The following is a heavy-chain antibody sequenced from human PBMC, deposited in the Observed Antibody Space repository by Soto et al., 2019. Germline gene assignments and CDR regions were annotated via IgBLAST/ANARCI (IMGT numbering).Heavy chain of an antibody. Sequence: GESLKISCQGSGYTFPGYWIGWVRQMAGEGLEWMGIIYPGDSDTRYSPSFRGQVTISADKSLSTAYLQWSSLKASDTAMYYCASLSGYCSGGSCEDDAFDIWGQGTMVTVSS. D-gene: IGHD2-15*01. J-gene: IGHJ3*02. V-gene: IGHV5-51*01. CDR2: IYPGDSDT. CDR1: GYTFPGYW. CDR3: ASLSGYCSGGSCEDDAFDI.